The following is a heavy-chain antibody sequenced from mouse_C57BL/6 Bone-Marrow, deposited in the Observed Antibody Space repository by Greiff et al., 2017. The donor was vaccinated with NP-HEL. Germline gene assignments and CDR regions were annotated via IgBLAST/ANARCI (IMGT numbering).Heavy chain of an antibody. CDR1: GFSLTSYG. Sequence: QVQLKQSGPGLVQPSQSLSITCTVSGFSLTSYGVHWVRQSPGKGLEWLGVIWSGGSTDYNAAFISRLSISKDNSKSQVFLKMNSLQADDTARYYCARTDGYYLYYFDYWGQGTTLTGSS. V-gene: IGHV2-2*01. D-gene: IGHD2-3*01. CDR3: ARTDGYYLYYFDY. J-gene: IGHJ2*01. CDR2: IWSGGST.